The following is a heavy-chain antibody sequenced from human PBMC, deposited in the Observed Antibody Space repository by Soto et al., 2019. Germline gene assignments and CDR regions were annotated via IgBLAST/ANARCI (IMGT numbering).Heavy chain of an antibody. V-gene: IGHV3-33*01. D-gene: IGHD6-19*01. CDR1: GFTFSSYG. Sequence: QVQLVESGGGVVQPGRSLRLSCAASGFTFSSYGMLWVRQAPGKGLEWVAVIWYDGSDKYYADSVKGRFTISRDNSKNTLHLQMNSLRAEDTAVYYCARARYSSGWYDLDYWGQGTLVTVSS. CDR3: ARARYSSGWYDLDY. J-gene: IGHJ4*02. CDR2: IWYDGSDK.